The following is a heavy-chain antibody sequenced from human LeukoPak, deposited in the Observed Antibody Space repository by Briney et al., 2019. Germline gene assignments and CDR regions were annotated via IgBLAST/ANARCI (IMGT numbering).Heavy chain of an antibody. CDR1: GFIFSSHG. V-gene: IGHV3-30*02. CDR3: AKDRSDYGSVGGLDY. Sequence: AGGSLRLSCAASGFIFSSHGMNWVRQAPGKGLEWVAFIRYDGSNKYYADSVKGRFTISRDNSKNTLYLQMNSLRAEDTAVYYCAKDRSDYGSVGGLDYWGQGTLVTVSS. J-gene: IGHJ4*02. CDR2: IRYDGSNK. D-gene: IGHD3-10*01.